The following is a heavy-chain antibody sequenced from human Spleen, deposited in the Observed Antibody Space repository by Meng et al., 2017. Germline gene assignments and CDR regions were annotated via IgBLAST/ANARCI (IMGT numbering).Heavy chain of an antibody. CDR3: ARDDRITSYYYYYGMDV. D-gene: IGHD1-14*01. CDR2: ISGSGGST. Sequence: GESLKISCAASGFTFSSYGMHWVRQAPGKGLEWVSTISGSGGSTYYADSVKGRFTISRDNSNSTLYLQMSGLRAEDTAVYYCARDDRITSYYYYYGMDVWGQGTTVTVSS. CDR1: GFTFSSYG. J-gene: IGHJ6*02. V-gene: IGHV3-23*01.